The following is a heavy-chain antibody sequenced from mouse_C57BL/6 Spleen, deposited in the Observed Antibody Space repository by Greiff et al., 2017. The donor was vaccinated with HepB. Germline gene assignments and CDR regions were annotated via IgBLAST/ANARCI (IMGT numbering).Heavy chain of an antibody. J-gene: IGHJ2*01. D-gene: IGHD1-1*01. CDR1: GYTFTSYW. V-gene: IGHV1-61*01. Sequence: QVQLQQPGAELVRPGSSVKLSCKASGYTFTSYWMDWVTQRPGQGLEWIGNIYPSDSETHYNQKFKDKATLTVDKSSSTAYMQLSSLTSEDSAVYYGASNYYGSSSGNYWGQGTTLTVSS. CDR2: IYPSDSET. CDR3: ASNYYGSSSGNY.